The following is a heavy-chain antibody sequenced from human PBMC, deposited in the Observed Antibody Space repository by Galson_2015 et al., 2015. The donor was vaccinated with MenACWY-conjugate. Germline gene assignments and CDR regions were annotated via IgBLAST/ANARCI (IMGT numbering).Heavy chain of an antibody. Sequence: QSGAEVKKPGESLQISCKGSGYTFTSNWIGWVRQMPGKGLDWIGIIYPGVSDTRYTPSFQGHVTISADKSINTAYLQWGSLEASDTAMYYCARQGFGSSSLDYWGQGTLVTVSS. CDR2: IYPGVSDT. CDR1: GYTFTSNW. D-gene: IGHD6-6*01. V-gene: IGHV5-51*01. J-gene: IGHJ4*02. CDR3: ARQGFGSSSLDY.